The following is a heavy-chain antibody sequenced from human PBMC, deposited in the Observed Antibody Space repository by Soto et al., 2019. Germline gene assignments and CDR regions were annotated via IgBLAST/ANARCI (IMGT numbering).Heavy chain of an antibody. Sequence: PGVSLRVSCAASGCTFIPYNMNWVRQAPGKGLEWVSYISSSTSHTNYADSVKGRFTISRDNAKNSLFLQMNSLRAEDTAVYYCARGRGVAADYFDLWGQGTLVTVSS. D-gene: IGHD2-15*01. CDR2: ISSSTSHT. CDR3: ARGRGVAADYFDL. V-gene: IGHV3-11*05. J-gene: IGHJ4*02. CDR1: GCTFIPYN.